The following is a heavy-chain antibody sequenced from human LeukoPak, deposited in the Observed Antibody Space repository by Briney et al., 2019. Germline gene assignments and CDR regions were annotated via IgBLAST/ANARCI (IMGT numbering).Heavy chain of an antibody. Sequence: GASVKVSCKASGYTFTGYYMHWVRQAPGQGLEWMGWINPNSGGTNYAQKFQGRVTMTRDTSISTAYMELSRLRSDDTAVYYCARGKTSYGSGSYYIYWGQGTLVTVSS. D-gene: IGHD3-10*01. CDR1: GYTFTGYY. CDR2: INPNSGGT. J-gene: IGHJ4*02. V-gene: IGHV1-2*02. CDR3: ARGKTSYGSGSYYIY.